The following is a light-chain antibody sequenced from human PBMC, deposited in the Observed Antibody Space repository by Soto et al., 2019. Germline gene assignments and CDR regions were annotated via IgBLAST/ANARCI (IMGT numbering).Light chain of an antibody. CDR1: QTISSW. Sequence: DIQMTQSPSTLSGSVGDRVTITCRASQTISSWLAWYQQKPGKAPKLLIYKASTLKSGVPSRFSGSGSGTEFTLTISSLQPDDFATYYCQHYNNWPSWTFGQGTKVDIK. J-gene: IGKJ1*01. V-gene: IGKV1-5*03. CDR3: QHYNNWPSWT. CDR2: KAS.